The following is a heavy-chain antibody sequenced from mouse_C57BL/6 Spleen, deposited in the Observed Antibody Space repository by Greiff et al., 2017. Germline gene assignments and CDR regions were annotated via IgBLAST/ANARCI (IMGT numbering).Heavy chain of an antibody. J-gene: IGHJ2*01. CDR3: ARNYGSSYCDY. CDR1: GFTFSHYG. V-gene: IGHV5-17*01. D-gene: IGHD1-1*01. Sequence: EVKLMESGGGLVKPGWSLKLSCAASGFTFSHYGMHWVRQAPEKGLEWVAYISSGSSTIYYADTVKGRFTISRDNAKNTLFLQMTSLRSEDTAMYYCARNYGSSYCDYWGQGTTLTVSS. CDR2: ISSGSSTI.